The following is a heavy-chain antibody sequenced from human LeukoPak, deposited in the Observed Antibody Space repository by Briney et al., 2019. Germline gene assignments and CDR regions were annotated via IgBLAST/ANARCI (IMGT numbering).Heavy chain of an antibody. CDR2: ISGSGGST. CDR3: AKDSMVQGGYYFDY. J-gene: IGHJ4*02. D-gene: IGHD3-10*01. Sequence: SGGSLRLSCAASGLTVSNNYLSWVRQAPGKGLEWVSAISGSGGSTYYADSVKGRFTISRDNSKNTLYLQMNSLRAEDTAVYYCAKDSMVQGGYYFDYWGQGTLVTVSS. V-gene: IGHV3-23*01. CDR1: GLTVSNNY.